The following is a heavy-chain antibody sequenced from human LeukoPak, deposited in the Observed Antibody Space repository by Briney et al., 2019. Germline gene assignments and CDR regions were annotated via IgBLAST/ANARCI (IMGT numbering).Heavy chain of an antibody. CDR3: ARADSGSSYNYYLDY. Sequence: GGSLRLSCAASGFTFSSYAMHWVRQAPGKGLVWVAVVSNDGRSKYYADSVKGRFTISRDNSENTLHLQMNSLRPEDTAVYYCARADSGSSYNYYLDYWGRGTLVTVSS. V-gene: IGHV3-30*04. CDR2: VSNDGRSK. J-gene: IGHJ4*02. CDR1: GFTFSSYA. D-gene: IGHD1-26*01.